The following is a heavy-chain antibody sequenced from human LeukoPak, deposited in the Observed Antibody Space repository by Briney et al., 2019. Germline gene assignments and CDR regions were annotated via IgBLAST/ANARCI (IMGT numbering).Heavy chain of an antibody. CDR3: VKDRNWAFEN. CDR1: GFTFSRYS. D-gene: IGHD1-14*01. V-gene: IGHV3-21*01. Sequence: GGSLRLSCAASGFTFSRYSMNWVRQAPGKGLEWVSSISGGNTFIYYADSVKGRFTISRDNGKNSVSLQMNSLRAEDTAIYYCVKDRNWAFENWGQGILVTVSS. J-gene: IGHJ4*02. CDR2: ISGGNTFI.